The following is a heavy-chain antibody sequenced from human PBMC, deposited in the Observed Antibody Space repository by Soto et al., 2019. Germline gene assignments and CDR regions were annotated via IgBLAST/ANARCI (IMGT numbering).Heavy chain of an antibody. Sequence: GGSLRLSCAASGFTFSSYGMHWVRQAPGKGLEWVAVISYDGSNKYYADSVKGRFTISRDNSKNTLYLQMNSLRAEDTAVYYCAKLQISSGWPGTFDDWGQGTLVTVSS. CDR1: GFTFSSYG. CDR2: ISYDGSNK. V-gene: IGHV3-30*18. D-gene: IGHD6-19*01. J-gene: IGHJ4*02. CDR3: AKLQISSGWPGTFDD.